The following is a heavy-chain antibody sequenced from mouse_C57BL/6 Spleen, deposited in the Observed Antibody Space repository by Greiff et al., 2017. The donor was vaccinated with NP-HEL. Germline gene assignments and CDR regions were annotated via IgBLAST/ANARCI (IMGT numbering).Heavy chain of an antibody. J-gene: IGHJ4*01. CDR3: ASHSKGDYYAMDY. CDR1: GFTFTDYY. Sequence: EVKLVESGGGLVQPGGSLSLSCAASGFTFTDYYMSWVRQPPGKALEWLGFIRNKANGYTTEYSASVKGRFTISRDNSQSILYLQMNALRAEDSATYYGASHSKGDYYAMDYWGQGTSVTVSS. D-gene: IGHD1-3*01. V-gene: IGHV7-3*01. CDR2: IRNKANGYTT.